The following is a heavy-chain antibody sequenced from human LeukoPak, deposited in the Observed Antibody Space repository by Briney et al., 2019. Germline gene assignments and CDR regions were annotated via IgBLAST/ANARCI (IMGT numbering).Heavy chain of an antibody. J-gene: IGHJ4*02. V-gene: IGHV3-23*01. CDR2: ISDSGGNT. CDR1: GFTFSSYA. CDR3: AKGRDYYDSSGFPLDY. Sequence: GGSLRLSCAASGFTFSSYAMTWVRQAPGKGLEWVSAISDSGGNTYYADSVKGRFTVFRDNSKKTLYLQVNSLRAEDTAVYYCAKGRDYYDSSGFPLDYWGQGTLVTVSS. D-gene: IGHD3-22*01.